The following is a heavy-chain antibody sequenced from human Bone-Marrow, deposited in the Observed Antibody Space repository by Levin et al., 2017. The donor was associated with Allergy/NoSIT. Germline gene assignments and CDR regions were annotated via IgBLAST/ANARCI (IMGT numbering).Heavy chain of an antibody. V-gene: IGHV5-51*01. CDR3: ARRSRGITYFFDS. CDR2: IYPADFDT. Sequence: NPGGSLRLSCKASGFSFTSYWIAWVRQTPGEGLEWMGIIYPADFDTVYSPSFEGQVTISADKSINTAYLQWNSLKASDTALYYCARRSRGITYFFDSWGQGALVTVSS. CDR1: GFSFTSYW. D-gene: IGHD3-10*01. J-gene: IGHJ4*02.